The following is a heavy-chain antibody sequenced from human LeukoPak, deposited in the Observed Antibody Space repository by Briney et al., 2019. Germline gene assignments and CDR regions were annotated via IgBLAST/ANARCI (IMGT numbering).Heavy chain of an antibody. J-gene: IGHJ4*02. CDR2: INHSGST. CDR3: ARGSGVVVISY. Sequence: SETLSLTCAVYGGSFSGYYWSWIRQPPGKGLEWIGEINHSGSTNYNPSLKSRVTISVDTSKNQFSLKLSSVTAADTAVYYCARGSGVVVISYWGQGTLVTVSS. D-gene: IGHD3-22*01. CDR1: GGSFSGYY. V-gene: IGHV4-34*01.